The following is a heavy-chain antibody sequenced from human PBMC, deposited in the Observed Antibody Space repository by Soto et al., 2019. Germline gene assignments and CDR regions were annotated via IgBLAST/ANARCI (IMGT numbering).Heavy chain of an antibody. CDR2: IYWYDDK. CDR3: AHKGDGYRGFKY. J-gene: IGHJ4*02. Sequence: QITLKESGPTLVKPTQTLTLTCTLSGFSLFTSGVGVGWIRQPPGEALEWLALIYWYDDKRYSPILRSRLTITKDTSKNQVVLTVTNMEPVDTATYYCAHKGDGYRGFKYWGQGTLVTVSS. CDR1: GFSLFTSGVG. D-gene: IGHD5-12*01. V-gene: IGHV2-5*01.